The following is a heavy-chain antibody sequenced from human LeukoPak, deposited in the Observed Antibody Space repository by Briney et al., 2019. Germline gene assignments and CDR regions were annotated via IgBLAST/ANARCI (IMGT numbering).Heavy chain of an antibody. CDR1: GGSVNSYY. J-gene: IGHJ4*02. CDR3: ARVVGYSLDY. Sequence: SETLSLTCTVSGGSVNSYYWSWIRQPPGKGLEWIGYIFYSGSANYNPSLKSRVTISVDTSKNQFSLKLSSVTAADTAVYYCARVVGYSLDYWGQGTLVTVSS. V-gene: IGHV4-59*08. CDR2: IFYSGSA. D-gene: IGHD1-26*01.